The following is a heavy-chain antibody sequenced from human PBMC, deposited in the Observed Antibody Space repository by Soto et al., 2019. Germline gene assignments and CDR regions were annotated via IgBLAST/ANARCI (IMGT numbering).Heavy chain of an antibody. CDR2: ISYDGSNK. D-gene: IGHD6-13*01. J-gene: IGHJ6*02. Sequence: QVQLVESGGGVVQPGRSLRLSCAASGFTFSSYAMHWVRQAPGKGLEWVAVISYDGSNKYYADSVKGRFTISRDNSKNTLYLQMNRLRAEDTAVYYCARSLGSSWYLNYYYYGMDVWGQGTTVTVSS. CDR3: ARSLGSSWYLNYYYYGMDV. CDR1: GFTFSSYA. V-gene: IGHV3-30-3*01.